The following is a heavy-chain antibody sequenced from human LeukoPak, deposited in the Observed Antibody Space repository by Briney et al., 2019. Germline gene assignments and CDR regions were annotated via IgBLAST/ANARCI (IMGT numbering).Heavy chain of an antibody. Sequence: GESLKISCRGSGYSFTSYWFGWVRQLPGKGLEWMGIIYPGVSDTRYSTSLQGQVTISADKSITTAYLQWSRRKASDTAMYYCARHTKDFDYWGQGTLVTVSS. CDR3: ARHTKDFDY. CDR2: IYPGVSDT. CDR1: GYSFTSYW. D-gene: IGHD2-2*01. V-gene: IGHV5-51*01. J-gene: IGHJ4*02.